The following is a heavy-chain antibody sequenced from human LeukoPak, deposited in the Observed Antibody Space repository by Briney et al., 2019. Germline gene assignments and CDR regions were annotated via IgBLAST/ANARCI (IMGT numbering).Heavy chain of an antibody. V-gene: IGHV4-59*12. CDR1: GGSISSYY. J-gene: IGHJ6*02. D-gene: IGHD3-3*01. Sequence: PSETLSLTCTVSGGSISSYYWSWIRQPPGKGLEWIGYIYYSGSTNYNPSLKSRVTISVDTSKNQFSLKLSSVTAADTAVYYCARDRLRFLEGYYYYYYGMDVWGQGTTVTVSS. CDR2: IYYSGST. CDR3: ARDRLRFLEGYYYYYYGMDV.